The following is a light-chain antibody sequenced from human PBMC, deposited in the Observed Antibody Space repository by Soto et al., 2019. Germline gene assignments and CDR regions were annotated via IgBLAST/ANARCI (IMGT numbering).Light chain of an antibody. Sequence: EIVLTQSPDTLSLSPGDRATLSCRASQSFSNNYLAWYQQKPGQAPRLLIYGASSRATGIPDRFSGSGSGTDFTLTISRLEPEDFAVYHCQQYGSSITFGQGTRLEIK. V-gene: IGKV3-20*01. CDR3: QQYGSSIT. CDR1: QSFSNNY. CDR2: GAS. J-gene: IGKJ5*01.